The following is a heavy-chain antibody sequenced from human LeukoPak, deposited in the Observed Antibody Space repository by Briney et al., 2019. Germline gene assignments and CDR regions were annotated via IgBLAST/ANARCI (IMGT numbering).Heavy chain of an antibody. V-gene: IGHV3-30*03. Sequence: GGSLRLSCAASGFTFSSYGMHWVRQAPGKGLEWVAVISYDGSNKYYADSVKGRFTISRDNSKNTLYLQMNSLRAEDTAVYYCASIESMTTPDYWGQGTLVTVSS. CDR3: ASIESMTTPDY. CDR2: ISYDGSNK. D-gene: IGHD4-17*01. J-gene: IGHJ4*02. CDR1: GFTFSSYG.